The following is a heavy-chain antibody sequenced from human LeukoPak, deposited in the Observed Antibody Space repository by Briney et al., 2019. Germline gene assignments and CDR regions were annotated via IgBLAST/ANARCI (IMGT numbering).Heavy chain of an antibody. CDR3: ARDRSEDTAMVLDY. D-gene: IGHD5-18*01. CDR2: MNPNSGNT. J-gene: IGHJ4*02. CDR1: GYTFTSYD. Sequence: ASVKVSCKASGYTFTSYDINWVRQATGQGLEWMGWMNPNSGNTGYAQKFQGRVTITRNTSISTAYMELSSLRSEDTAVYHCARDRSEDTAMVLDYWGQGTLVTVSS. V-gene: IGHV1-8*03.